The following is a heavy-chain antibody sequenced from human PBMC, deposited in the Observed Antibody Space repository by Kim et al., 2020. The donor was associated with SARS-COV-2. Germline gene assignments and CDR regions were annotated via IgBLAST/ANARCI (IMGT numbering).Heavy chain of an antibody. J-gene: IGHJ4*02. Sequence: GGSLRLSCAASGFVFRNFGMHWVRQAPGKGLEWVAFISNDGAFTFYADSVKGRFTISRDYSENTVYLQMDSLFTVDSAIYYCGRPSSSHFDFWGQGTLVTVSS. D-gene: IGHD3-10*01. CDR2: ISNDGAFT. CDR3: GRPSSSHFDF. CDR1: GFVFRNFG. V-gene: IGHV3-33*01.